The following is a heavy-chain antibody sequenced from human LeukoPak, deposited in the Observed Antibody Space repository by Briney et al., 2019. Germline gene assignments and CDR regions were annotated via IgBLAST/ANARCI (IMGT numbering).Heavy chain of an antibody. Sequence: GKSLRLSCAASGFTFSSFTMHWVRQAPGKGLEWVAVISFDGTNRYHADSVKGRFTISRDNSKSTLYLEMNSLRVGDTAVYHCARAVGGMDAWGQGTTVTVSS. CDR3: ARAVGGMDA. CDR2: ISFDGTNR. J-gene: IGHJ6*02. CDR1: GFTFSSFT. V-gene: IGHV3-30-3*01.